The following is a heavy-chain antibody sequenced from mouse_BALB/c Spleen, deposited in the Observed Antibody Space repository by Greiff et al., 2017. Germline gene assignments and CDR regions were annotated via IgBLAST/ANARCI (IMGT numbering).Heavy chain of an antibody. J-gene: IGHJ3*01. V-gene: IGHV1-80*01. D-gene: IGHD1-2*01. CDR1: GYAFSSYW. CDR3: ARRGNYGSFFAY. CDR2: IYPGDGDT. Sequence: QVQLKQSGAELVRPGSSVKISCKASGYAFSSYWMNWVKQRPGQGLEWIGQIYPGDGDTNYNGKFKGKATLTADKSSSTAYMQLSSLTSEDSAVYFCARRGNYGSFFAYWGQGTLVTVSA.